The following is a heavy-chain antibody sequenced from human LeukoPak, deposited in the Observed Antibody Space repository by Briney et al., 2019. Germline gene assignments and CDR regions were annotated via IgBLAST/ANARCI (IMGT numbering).Heavy chain of an antibody. CDR3: ARACSDYGSGSYWAPLFDY. D-gene: IGHD3-10*01. CDR2: ISSSGSTI. J-gene: IGHJ4*02. Sequence: PGGSLRLSCAASGFTFSDYYMSWIRQAPGKGLEWVSYISSSGSTIYYADSVKGRFTISGDNAKNSLYLQMNSLRAEDTAVYYCARACSDYGSGSYWAPLFDYWGQGTLVTVSS. V-gene: IGHV3-11*01. CDR1: GFTFSDYY.